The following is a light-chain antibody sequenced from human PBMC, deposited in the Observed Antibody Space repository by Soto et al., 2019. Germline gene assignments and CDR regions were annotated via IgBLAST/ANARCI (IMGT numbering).Light chain of an antibody. J-gene: IGKJ1*01. V-gene: IGKV4-1*01. Sequence: DIVMTQSPDSLAVSLGERATINCKSSQSVLYSSNNKKYLAWYQQKPGQPPKLLVYWASTRDSGVPDRFSGSGSGTNFTLTISSLQAEDVAVYYCQQYYSTPQTFGQGTKVEIK. CDR1: QSVLYSSNNKKY. CDR3: QQYYSTPQT. CDR2: WAS.